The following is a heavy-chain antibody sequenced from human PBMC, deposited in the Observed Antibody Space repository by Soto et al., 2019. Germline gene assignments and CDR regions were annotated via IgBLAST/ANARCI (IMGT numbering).Heavy chain of an antibody. CDR3: ARAGYSGYALDY. Sequence: GGSLRLSCAASGFTFSTYTVNWVRQAPGKGLEWVSSISSSSSYIYYADSVKGRFTISRDNAGNSLYLQMNSLRADDTAVYYCARAGYSGYALDYWGQGTLVTVSS. D-gene: IGHD5-12*01. CDR1: GFTFSTYT. J-gene: IGHJ4*02. CDR2: ISSSSSYI. V-gene: IGHV3-21*01.